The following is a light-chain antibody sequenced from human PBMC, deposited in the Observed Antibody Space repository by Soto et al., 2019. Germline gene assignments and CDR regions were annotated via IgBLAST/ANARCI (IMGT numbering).Light chain of an antibody. V-gene: IGKV1D-12*01. Sequence: DIQMTQSPSSVSASVGDRVTITCRASQGISSWLAWCQQKPGRAPKVLIYTASNVQSGVPPRFIGRGSATEFTLTISSLQTEAFAASCCQHANSFPPSFGGGPKVDIK. CDR1: QGISSW. CDR2: TAS. J-gene: IGKJ4*01. CDR3: QHANSFPPS.